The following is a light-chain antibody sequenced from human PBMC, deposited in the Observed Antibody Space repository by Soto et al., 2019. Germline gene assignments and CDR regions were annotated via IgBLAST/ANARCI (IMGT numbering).Light chain of an antibody. V-gene: IGKV3-11*01. CDR2: DAS. CDR3: HQRQYWPPIT. CDR1: LSVSVY. Sequence: VVLTQSPATLCLSPGERATPSCRTSLSVSVYLDWYQQKPGQAPRLLISDASNRATGIPARFSGSGSGTDFTLTISSLEPEDFAVYYCHQRQYWPPITFGQGTRLEIK. J-gene: IGKJ5*01.